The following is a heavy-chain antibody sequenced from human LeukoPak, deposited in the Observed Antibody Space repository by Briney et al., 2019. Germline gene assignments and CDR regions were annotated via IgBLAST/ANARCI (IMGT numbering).Heavy chain of an antibody. CDR3: ARTSIVRGVRDAFDI. D-gene: IGHD3-10*01. CDR1: GFTFRNYG. CDR2: IWYDGSNK. Sequence: PGGSLRLSCAPSGFTFRNYGMHWVRQAPGKGPEWVAVIWYDGSNKYYADSVKGRFTISRDNSKNTLYLQMNSLRAEDTAVYYCARTSIVRGVRDAFDIWGQGTMVTVSS. J-gene: IGHJ3*02. V-gene: IGHV3-33*08.